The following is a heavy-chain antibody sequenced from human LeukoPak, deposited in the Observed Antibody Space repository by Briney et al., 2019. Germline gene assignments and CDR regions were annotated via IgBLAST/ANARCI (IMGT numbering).Heavy chain of an antibody. V-gene: IGHV3-7*03. J-gene: IGHJ4*02. CDR3: TRASSSDS. Sequence: GSLRLSCAASGFTLNKVLMNWVRQAPGKGLEWVANIKQDGSEKYYVDSVKGRFAISRDNVKNSLYLQMNSLRAEDTAVYYCTRASSSDSWGQGTLVTVSS. CDR2: IKQDGSEK. CDR1: GFTLNKVL.